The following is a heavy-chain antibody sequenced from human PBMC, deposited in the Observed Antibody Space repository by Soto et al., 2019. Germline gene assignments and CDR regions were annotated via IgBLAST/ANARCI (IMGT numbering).Heavy chain of an antibody. CDR3: ARRDSGGFYRYFDS. CDR2: TGSGTGPG. Sequence: QVQLVQSGAEVKKPGSSVKVSYKASGGTFSTNPISWVRQAPGQGLEWMGGTGSGTGPGNHAQKFQGRLTITVDKSTSTVYMELSSLSSEDTAVYYCARRDSGGFYRYFDSWGQGTLVTVSS. D-gene: IGHD2-15*01. J-gene: IGHJ4*02. CDR1: GGTFSTNP. V-gene: IGHV1-69*06.